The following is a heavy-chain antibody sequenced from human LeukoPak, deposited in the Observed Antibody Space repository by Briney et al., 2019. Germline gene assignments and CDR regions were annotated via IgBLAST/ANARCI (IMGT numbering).Heavy chain of an antibody. Sequence: KPGGSLRLSCAASGFTFSSYSMNGVRQAPGKGLEWVSSISSSSSYIYYADSVKGRFTISRDNAKNSLYLQMNSLRAEDTAVYYCARVVVAATVLLDAFDIWGQGTMVTVSS. CDR2: ISSSSSYI. D-gene: IGHD2-15*01. V-gene: IGHV3-21*01. CDR1: GFTFSSYS. CDR3: ARVVVAATVLLDAFDI. J-gene: IGHJ3*02.